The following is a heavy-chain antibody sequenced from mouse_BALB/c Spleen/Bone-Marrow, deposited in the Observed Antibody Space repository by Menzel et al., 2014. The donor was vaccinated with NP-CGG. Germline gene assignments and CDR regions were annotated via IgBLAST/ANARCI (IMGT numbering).Heavy chain of an antibody. V-gene: IGHV14-3*02. CDR3: AMITTGAWFAY. J-gene: IGHJ3*01. D-gene: IGHD2-4*01. CDR1: GFNIKDTY. Sequence: EVKLMESGAELVKPGASVKLSCTASGFNIKDTYMHWVKQRPEQGLEWIGRIDPANGNTKYDPKFQGKATITADTSSNTAYLQLSSLTSEDTAVYYCAMITTGAWFAYCGQGTLVTVSA. CDR2: IDPANGNT.